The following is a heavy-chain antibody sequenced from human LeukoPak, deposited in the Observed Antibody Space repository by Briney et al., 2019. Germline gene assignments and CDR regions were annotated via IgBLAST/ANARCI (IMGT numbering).Heavy chain of an antibody. J-gene: IGHJ4*02. CDR3: ARLKAGYLDY. D-gene: IGHD6-13*01. CDR2: IYPGDSDT. Sequence: GESLKISCQGSGSSFTSYWIGWVRPLPGKGLEWMGIIYPGDSDTRYSPSFQGQVTISVDKSISTAYLQWSSLKASDTAMYYCARLKAGYLDYWGQGTLVTVSS. V-gene: IGHV5-51*01. CDR1: GSSFTSYW.